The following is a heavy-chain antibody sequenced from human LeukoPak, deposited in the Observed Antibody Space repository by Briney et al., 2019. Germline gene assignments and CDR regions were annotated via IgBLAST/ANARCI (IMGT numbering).Heavy chain of an antibody. CDR1: GFTFSSYG. J-gene: IGHJ1*01. Sequence: QPGRSLRLSCAASGFTFSSYGMHWARQAPGKGLEWVAVISYDGSNKYYADSVKGRFTISRDNSKNTLYLQMNSLRAEDTAVYYCAGRSFSFQHWGQGTLVTVSS. CDR2: ISYDGSNK. CDR3: AGRSFSFQH. V-gene: IGHV3-30*03.